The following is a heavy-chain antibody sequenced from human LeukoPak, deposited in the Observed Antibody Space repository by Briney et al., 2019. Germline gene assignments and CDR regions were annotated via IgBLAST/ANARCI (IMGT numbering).Heavy chain of an antibody. V-gene: IGHV3-21*01. D-gene: IGHD6-13*01. Sequence: GGSLRLSCAASGFTFSSYGMSWDRQAPGKGLEWVSSISSSSSYIYYADSVKGRFTISRDNAKNSLYLQMNSLRAEDTAVYYCARAWGIAAAYDYWGQGTLVTVSS. CDR1: GFTFSSYG. CDR3: ARAWGIAAAYDY. J-gene: IGHJ4*02. CDR2: ISSSSSYI.